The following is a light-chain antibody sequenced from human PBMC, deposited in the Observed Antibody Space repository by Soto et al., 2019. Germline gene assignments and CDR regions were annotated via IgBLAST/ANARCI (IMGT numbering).Light chain of an antibody. Sequence: QSALTQPASVSGSPGQSITISCTRTSSYVGGYNYVSWYQQHPGKAPKLMIYDVSNRPSGVSNRFSGSKSGNTASLTISGLQAEDEADYYCSSYTSSSTPPYVFGTGTKVTVL. J-gene: IGLJ1*01. CDR1: SSYVGGYNY. CDR2: DVS. CDR3: SSYTSSSTPPYV. V-gene: IGLV2-14*01.